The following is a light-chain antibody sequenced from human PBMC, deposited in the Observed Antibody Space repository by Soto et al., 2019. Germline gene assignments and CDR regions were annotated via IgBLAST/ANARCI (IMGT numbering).Light chain of an antibody. CDR2: DAS. Sequence: DIQMTPSPSTLSASVGDRGTITCRASQNIRTWLAWYQQKPGKAPKLLIYDASSLKSGVPSRFSGGGSGTEFTLTISSLQPDDFTTYYCQQYNTNPWTFGQGTKVDIK. J-gene: IGKJ1*01. V-gene: IGKV1-5*01. CDR1: QNIRTW. CDR3: QQYNTNPWT.